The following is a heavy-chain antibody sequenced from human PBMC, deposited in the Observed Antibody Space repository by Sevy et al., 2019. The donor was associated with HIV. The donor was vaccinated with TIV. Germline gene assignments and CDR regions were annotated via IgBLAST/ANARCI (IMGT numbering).Heavy chain of an antibody. CDR3: ARNSDRYCSSTSCYRWFYYGMDV. D-gene: IGHD2-2*01. CDR2: ISSSSSTI. CDR1: GFTFSSYS. V-gene: IGHV3-48*02. J-gene: IGHJ6*02. Sequence: GESLKISCAASGFTFSSYSMNWVRQAPGKGLEWVSYISSSSSTIYYADSVKGRFTISRDNAKNSLYLQMNSLRDEDTAVYYCARNSDRYCSSTSCYRWFYYGMDVWGQGTTVTVSS.